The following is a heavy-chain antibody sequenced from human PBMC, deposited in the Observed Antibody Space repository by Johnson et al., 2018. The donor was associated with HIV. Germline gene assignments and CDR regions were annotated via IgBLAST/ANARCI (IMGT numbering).Heavy chain of an antibody. CDR1: GFTFSNAW. J-gene: IGHJ3*02. CDR2: IWYDGSNK. D-gene: IGHD4-23*01. CDR3: ARSSTVVTPHDI. V-gene: IGHV3-33*08. Sequence: QVQLVESGGGLVKPGGSLRLSCAASGFTFSNAWMSWVRQAPGKGLEWVAVIWYDGSNKYYVDSVKGRFTISRDNSKNTLYLQMNSLRAEDTAVYYCARSSTVVTPHDIWGQGTMVTVSS.